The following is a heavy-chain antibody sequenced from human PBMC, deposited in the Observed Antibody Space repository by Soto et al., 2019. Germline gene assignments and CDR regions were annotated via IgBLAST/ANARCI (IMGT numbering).Heavy chain of an antibody. CDR3: ARPHYGSGYGWFDP. J-gene: IGHJ5*02. CDR1: GYTFTSYA. V-gene: IGHV1-3*01. D-gene: IGHD3-10*01. CDR2: INAGNGNT. Sequence: RASVKVSCKASGYTFTSYAMHWVRQAPGQRLEWMGWINAGNGNTKYSQKFQGRVTITRDTSASTAYMELSSLRSEDTAVYYCARPHYGSGYGWFDPWGQGTLVTVSS.